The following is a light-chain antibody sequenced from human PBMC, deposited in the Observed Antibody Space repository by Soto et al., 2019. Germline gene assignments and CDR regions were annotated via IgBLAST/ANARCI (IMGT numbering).Light chain of an antibody. CDR1: QSISYY. CDR2: STS. J-gene: IGKJ1*01. Sequence: DIQMTQCPSSLSASVGDRVTITCRAIQSISYYLNWYQQKQGRAPRLLIYSTSTLQSGVPSKFSGSASGTDFTLTISSLQPEDFATYYCQQSYSTPWTFGQGTKVDIK. V-gene: IGKV1-39*01. CDR3: QQSYSTPWT.